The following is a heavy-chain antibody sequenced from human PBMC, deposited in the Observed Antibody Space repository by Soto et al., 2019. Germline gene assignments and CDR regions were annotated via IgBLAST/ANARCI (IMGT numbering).Heavy chain of an antibody. CDR3: ARGLAKGGGSAGFDY. CDR1: GYTFTVYY. V-gene: IGHV1-2*02. D-gene: IGHD2-15*01. CDR2: INPKSGGT. J-gene: IGHJ4*02. Sequence: QVQLVQSGAEVKKPGASVNVSCKASGYTFTVYYMHWVRQAPGQGLEWMGWINPKSGGTRYPQKFQGRVPMTWETSISTAYMALARLRSDDTDVYYCARGLAKGGGSAGFDYWGQGTLVTVST.